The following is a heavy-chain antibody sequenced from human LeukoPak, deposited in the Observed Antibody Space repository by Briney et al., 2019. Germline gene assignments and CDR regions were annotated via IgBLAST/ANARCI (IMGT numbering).Heavy chain of an antibody. D-gene: IGHD5-18*01. CDR2: INPSGGST. Sequence: ASVKVSCKASGGTFSSYAISWVRQAPGQGLEWMGIINPSGGSTSYAQKFQGRVTMTRDTSTSTVYMELSSLRSEDTAVYYCARDRSLDTATELDYWGQGTLVTVSS. J-gene: IGHJ4*02. V-gene: IGHV1-46*01. CDR1: GGTFSSYA. CDR3: ARDRSLDTATELDY.